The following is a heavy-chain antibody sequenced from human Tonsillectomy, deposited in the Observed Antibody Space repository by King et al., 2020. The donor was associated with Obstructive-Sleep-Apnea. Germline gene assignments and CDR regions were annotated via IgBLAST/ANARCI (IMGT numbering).Heavy chain of an antibody. Sequence: QLVQSGGGLVQPGGSLRLSCAASGFTFSSYAMSWVRQAPGKGLEWVSAISGSGGSTYYADSVKGRFTISRDNSKNTLYLQMNSLRAEDTAVYYCANPPYSSGWYGSPIFVYWGQGTLVTVSS. CDR3: ANPPYSSGWYGSPIFVY. V-gene: IGHV3-23*04. J-gene: IGHJ4*02. D-gene: IGHD6-19*01. CDR1: GFTFSSYA. CDR2: ISGSGGST.